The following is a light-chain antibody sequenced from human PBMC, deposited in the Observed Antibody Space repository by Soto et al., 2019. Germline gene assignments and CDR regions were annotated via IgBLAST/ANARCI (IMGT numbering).Light chain of an antibody. V-gene: IGLV1-40*01. CDR2: GSI. Sequence: QSVLTQPPSVSGAPGQRVTISCTGSNSNIGAAYGVHWYQQLPGTAPKLLIYGSINRPSGVPDRFSGSKSGTSASLAITGLQAEDEADYYCQSYDSSLRAVVFGGGTKLTVL. J-gene: IGLJ2*01. CDR3: QSYDSSLRAVV. CDR1: NSNIGAAYG.